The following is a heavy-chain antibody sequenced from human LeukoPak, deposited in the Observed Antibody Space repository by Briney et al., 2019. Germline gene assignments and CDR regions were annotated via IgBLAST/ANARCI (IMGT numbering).Heavy chain of an antibody. CDR1: GGSISSGSYY. J-gene: IGHJ6*03. D-gene: IGHD2-15*01. CDR3: AREPALGYCSGGSCYSREHYYMDV. CDR2: IYTSGST. Sequence: SETLSLTCTVSGGSISSGSYYWSWIRQPAGKGLGWIGRIYTSGSTNYNPSLKSRVTISVDTSKNQFSLKLSSVTAADTAVYYCAREPALGYCSGGSCYSREHYYMDVWGKGTTVTVSS. V-gene: IGHV4-61*02.